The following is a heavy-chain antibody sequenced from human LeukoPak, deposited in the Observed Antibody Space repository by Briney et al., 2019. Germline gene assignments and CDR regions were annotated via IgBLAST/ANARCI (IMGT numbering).Heavy chain of an antibody. D-gene: IGHD4-17*01. CDR3: AREMTTVTYDTFDI. V-gene: IGHV3-13*01. CDR2: IGTGGDT. CDR1: GFTFGSYD. Sequence: GGSLRLSCAASGFTFGSYDMHWVRQGSGKGLEWVSAIGTGGDTYYADSVKGRFTISRENAKNSLYLQMNSLRAGDTAVYYCAREMTTVTYDTFDIWGQGTMVTVSS. J-gene: IGHJ3*02.